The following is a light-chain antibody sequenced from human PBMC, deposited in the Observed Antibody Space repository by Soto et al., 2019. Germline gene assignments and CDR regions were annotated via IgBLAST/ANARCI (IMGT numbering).Light chain of an antibody. CDR2: EKN. Sequence: NFMLTQPHSVSESPGKTLSISCTRSSGSIANNYVQWYQQRPGSAPTTVIYEKNQRLSGVADRFSGSTDGSSNSASLTISGLQTEDEADYYCQSYDSDFVVFGGGTKVTVL. CDR3: QSYDSDFVV. V-gene: IGLV6-57*04. J-gene: IGLJ2*01. CDR1: SGSIANNY.